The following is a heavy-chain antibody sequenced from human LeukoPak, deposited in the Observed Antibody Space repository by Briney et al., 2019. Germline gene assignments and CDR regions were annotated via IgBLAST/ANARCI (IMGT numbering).Heavy chain of an antibody. J-gene: IGHJ4*02. D-gene: IGHD7-27*01. CDR1: GFTFSSYA. Sequence: GGSLRLSCAASGFTFSSYAMHWVRQAPGKGLEWVAVISYDGSNKYYADSVKGRFTISRDNSKNTLYLQVNSLRAEDTTIYYCARGDISGDLAYWGQGTLVTVSS. V-gene: IGHV3-30-3*01. CDR2: ISYDGSNK. CDR3: ARGDISGDLAY.